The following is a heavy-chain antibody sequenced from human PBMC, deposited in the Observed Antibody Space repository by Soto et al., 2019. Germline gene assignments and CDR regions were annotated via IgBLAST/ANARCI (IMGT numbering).Heavy chain of an antibody. CDR3: ARDEDRYSSSWYRGFDYYYGMDV. D-gene: IGHD6-13*01. CDR1: GFTFSSYW. Sequence: GGSLRLSCAASGFTFSSYWMHWVRQAPGKGLVWVSRINSDGSSTSYADSVKGRFTISRDNAKNTLYLQMNSLRAEDTAVYYCARDEDRYSSSWYRGFDYYYGMDVWGQGTTVTVSS. V-gene: IGHV3-74*01. J-gene: IGHJ6*02. CDR2: INSDGSST.